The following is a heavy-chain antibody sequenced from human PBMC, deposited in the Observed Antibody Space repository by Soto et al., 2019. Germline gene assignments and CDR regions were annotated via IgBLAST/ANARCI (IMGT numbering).Heavy chain of an antibody. Sequence: GASLRLSXAASGFIFTRYSMNWVRQAPGKGLEWVSSISSTTNYIYYGDSMKGRFTISRDNAKNSLYLEMNSLRAEDTAVYYCARESEDLTSNFDYWGQGTLVTVSS. CDR1: GFIFTRYS. CDR2: ISSTTNYI. CDR3: ARESEDLTSNFDY. J-gene: IGHJ4*02. V-gene: IGHV3-21*06.